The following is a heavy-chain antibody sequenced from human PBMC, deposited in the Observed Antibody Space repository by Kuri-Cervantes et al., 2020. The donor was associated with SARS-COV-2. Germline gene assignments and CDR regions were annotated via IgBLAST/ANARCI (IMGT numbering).Heavy chain of an antibody. CDR1: GFNFSTTD. CDR3: AKAYYDFWSGYYRGGYCFDY. V-gene: IGHV3-30*18. Sequence: GGSLRLSCVASGFNFSTTDMHWVRQAPGKGLEWVTFISSDGKNKKCMASGKGRFTISRDNSKNTLYLQMNSLRAVDTAVYYCAKAYYDFWSGYYRGGYCFDYWGQGTLVTVSS. J-gene: IGHJ4*02. D-gene: IGHD3-3*01. CDR2: ISSDGKNK.